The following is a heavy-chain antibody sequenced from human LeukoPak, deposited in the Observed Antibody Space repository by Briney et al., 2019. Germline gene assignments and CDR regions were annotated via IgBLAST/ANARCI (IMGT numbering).Heavy chain of an antibody. D-gene: IGHD1-1*01. CDR2: INSGSTYM. CDR1: GFYFSGYS. Sequence: GSLRLSCGAPGFYFSGYSMNWVRQAPGKGLEWVASINSGSTYMYYGDSVKGRFTISRDNAKNSLHLQMDSLRVEDTAVYFCARVEATTGRNYHYYYMDVWGKGTTVTVSS. CDR3: ARVEATTGRNYHYYYMDV. V-gene: IGHV3-21*01. J-gene: IGHJ6*03.